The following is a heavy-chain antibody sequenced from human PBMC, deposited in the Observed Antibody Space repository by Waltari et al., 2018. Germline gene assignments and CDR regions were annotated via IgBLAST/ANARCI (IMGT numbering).Heavy chain of an antibody. CDR2: IRCIGGGT. Sequence: EVQLLEAGGGLVQSGGSLRLSCVASQFTFSTYALRGVRQAPGEGVEWVATIRCIGGGTYYADTVKGRFTICRDNSRSTLHLQMESLRAEETAIYYCAKRGVFGSGTSFKNNWFDSWGQGTLVTVYS. CDR1: QFTFSTYA. J-gene: IGHJ5*01. V-gene: IGHV3-23*01. D-gene: IGHD3-10*01. CDR3: AKRGVFGSGTSFKNNWFDS.